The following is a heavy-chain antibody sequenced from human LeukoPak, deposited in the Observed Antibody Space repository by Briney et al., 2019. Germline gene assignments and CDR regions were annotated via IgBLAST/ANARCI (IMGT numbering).Heavy chain of an antibody. Sequence: SETLSLTCTVSGGSISSYYWSWIRQPPGKGLEWIGYIYYSGSTNYNPSLKSRVTISVDTSKNQFSLKRSSVTAADTAVYYCAISFIVLVPTATYYYYMDVWGKGTTVTVSS. V-gene: IGHV4-59*08. CDR2: IYYSGST. CDR3: AISFIVLVPTATYYYYMDV. J-gene: IGHJ6*03. CDR1: GGSISSYY. D-gene: IGHD2-2*01.